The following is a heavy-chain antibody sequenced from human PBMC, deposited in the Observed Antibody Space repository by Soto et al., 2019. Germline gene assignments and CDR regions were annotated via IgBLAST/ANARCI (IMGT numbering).Heavy chain of an antibody. CDR1: GFDFGDYY. J-gene: IGHJ4*02. D-gene: IGHD6-13*01. Sequence: VGSLRLSCTASGFDFGDYYMSWIRQAPGKGLEWVSYIDSDDGTTYYTDSVKGRFTISRDNAKNSLYLQMNSLRVEDTALYYCVRPYYSSSWFPFDRWGQGTLVTVSS. CDR3: VRPYYSSSWFPFDR. V-gene: IGHV3-11*01. CDR2: IDSDDGTT.